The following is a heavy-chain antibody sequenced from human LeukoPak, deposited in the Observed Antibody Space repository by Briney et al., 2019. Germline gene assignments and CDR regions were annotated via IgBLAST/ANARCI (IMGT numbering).Heavy chain of an antibody. Sequence: PGGSLRLSCAASGFTFSSYGMHWVRQAPGKGLXXXAVISYDGSNKYYADSVKGRFTISRDNSKNTLYLQMNSLRAEDTAVYYCAKSSPTIPLGMDVWGQGTTVTVSS. CDR3: AKSSPTIPLGMDV. CDR1: GFTFSSYG. D-gene: IGHD5-12*01. V-gene: IGHV3-30*18. CDR2: ISYDGSNK. J-gene: IGHJ6*02.